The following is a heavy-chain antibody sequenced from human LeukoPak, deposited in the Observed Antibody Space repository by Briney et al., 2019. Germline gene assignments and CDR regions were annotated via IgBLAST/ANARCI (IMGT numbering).Heavy chain of an antibody. D-gene: IGHD2-21*02. CDR1: GFTFSTYA. CDR2: ISYDGSNR. CDR3: ARGETYCGGDCYSPHFDY. Sequence: GGSLRLSCAASGFTFSTYAMHWVRQAPGKGLEWVAVISYDGSNRYYADSVKGRFTISRDNSKNTLYLQVNSLRAEDTAVYYCARGETYCGGDCYSPHFDYWGQGTLVTVS. V-gene: IGHV3-30-3*01. J-gene: IGHJ4*02.